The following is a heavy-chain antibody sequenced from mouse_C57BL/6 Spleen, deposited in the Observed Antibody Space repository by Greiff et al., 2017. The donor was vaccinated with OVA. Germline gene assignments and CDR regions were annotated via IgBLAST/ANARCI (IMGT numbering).Heavy chain of an antibody. V-gene: IGHV1-55*01. CDR1: GYTFTSYW. Sequence: QVQLQQPGAELVKPGASVKMSCKASGYTFTSYWITWVKQSPRQGLEWIGYIYPGSGSTNYNEKFKSKATLTVDTSSNTAYMQLSSLTYEDSAVYYSARRVNDYDGGYFDVWGTGTTVTVSS. CDR3: ARRVNDYDGGYFDV. J-gene: IGHJ1*03. D-gene: IGHD2-4*01. CDR2: IYPGSGST.